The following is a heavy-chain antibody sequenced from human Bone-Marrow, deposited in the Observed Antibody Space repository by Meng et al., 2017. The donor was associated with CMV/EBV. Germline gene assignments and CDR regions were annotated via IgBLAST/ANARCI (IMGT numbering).Heavy chain of an antibody. D-gene: IGHD5-18*01. CDR1: GFTVSSNY. J-gene: IGHJ6*02. CDR2: IYSGGST. Sequence: WGSLSLSCTASGFTVSSNYMSWVRQAPGKGLEWVSVIYSGGSTYYADSVKGRFTISRDKSKVALYLQMYSLRAEDTAVYYWARYRRKKLWSNGMDVWGQGTTVTVSS. CDR3: ARYRRKKLWSNGMDV. V-gene: IGHV3-66*02.